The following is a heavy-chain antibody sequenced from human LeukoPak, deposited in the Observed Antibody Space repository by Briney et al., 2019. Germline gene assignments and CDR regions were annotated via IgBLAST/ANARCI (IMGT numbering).Heavy chain of an antibody. D-gene: IGHD4-23*01. CDR3: ARDAFTGNSTCPAFDI. J-gene: IGHJ3*02. CDR2: ISSSGSTI. V-gene: IGHV3-11*04. Sequence: GGSLRLSCAASGFTFSDYYMSWIRQAPGKGLEWVSYISSSGSTIYYADSVKGRFTISRDNAKNSLYLQMNSLRAEDTAVYYCARDAFTGNSTCPAFDIWGQGTMVTVSS. CDR1: GFTFSDYY.